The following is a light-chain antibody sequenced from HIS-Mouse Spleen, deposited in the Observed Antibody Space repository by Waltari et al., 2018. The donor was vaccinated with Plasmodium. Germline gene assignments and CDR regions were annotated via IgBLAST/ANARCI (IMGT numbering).Light chain of an antibody. CDR1: TLGYKY. V-gene: IGLV3-1*01. CDR3: RAWDISTVV. Sequence: SYELTQPPSVSVSPGQTASIPCPGDTLGYKYAWWYQQKPGQSPVLVIYQGSKRPSGIPERFAGSNSGNTAIMTIGGTQAMDEADYYCRAWDISTVVFGGGTKLTVL. CDR2: QGS. J-gene: IGLJ2*01.